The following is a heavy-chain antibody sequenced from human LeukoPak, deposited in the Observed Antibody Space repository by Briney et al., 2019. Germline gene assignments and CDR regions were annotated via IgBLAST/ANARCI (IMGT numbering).Heavy chain of an antibody. V-gene: IGHV4-4*02. D-gene: IGHD6-13*01. CDR3: ARDAEEQEQPKNNCFDY. J-gene: IGHJ4*02. CDR2: IYHKGST. Sequence: PSGTLSLTPAVSGGSISSSNWWSRVRQPPGKGLEWIGEIYHKGSTNYNPSHKSRVTISVDKSKNQFSLKLSSVTAADTAVYYCARDAEEQEQPKNNCFDYWGQGTLVTVCS. CDR1: GGSISSSNW.